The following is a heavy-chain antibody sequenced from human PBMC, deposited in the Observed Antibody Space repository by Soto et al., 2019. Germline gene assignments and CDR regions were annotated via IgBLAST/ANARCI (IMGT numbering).Heavy chain of an antibody. Sequence: QVQLVQSGAEVKKPGASVKVSCKASGYTFTSYGISWVRQAPGQGLEWMGWISAYNGNTNYAQKLQGRVTMTTDTTTSTAYKELRSLRSDDTAVSYCARAKGTAVADLWGQGTLVTVSS. CDR1: GYTFTSYG. CDR2: ISAYNGNT. D-gene: IGHD6-19*01. CDR3: ARAKGTAVADL. V-gene: IGHV1-18*01. J-gene: IGHJ4*02.